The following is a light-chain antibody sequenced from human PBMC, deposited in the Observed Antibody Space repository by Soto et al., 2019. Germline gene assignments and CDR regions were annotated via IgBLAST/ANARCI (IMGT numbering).Light chain of an antibody. J-gene: IGLJ1*01. CDR1: SSNIVANYD. Sequence: QSVLTQPPSVSGSPGQRVTISCTGSSSNIVANYDVHWYQHLPGAAPKLFIFSNTNRPSGVPDRFSGSRSGTSASLAITGLQAEDEADYYCQSYDSRLSAYVFGTGTKVTVL. V-gene: IGLV1-40*01. CDR3: QSYDSRLSAYV. CDR2: SNT.